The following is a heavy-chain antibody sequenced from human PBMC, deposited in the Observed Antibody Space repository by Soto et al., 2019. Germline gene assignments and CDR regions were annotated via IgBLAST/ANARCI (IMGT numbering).Heavy chain of an antibody. J-gene: IGHJ4*02. V-gene: IGHV6-1*01. CDR2: TYYRSKWYT. D-gene: IGHD6-19*01. CDR1: GDSVSSNSAA. Sequence: QSQTLSLTCAISGDSVSSNSAAWNWIRQSPSRGLEWLGRTYYRSKWYTDYAVSVKSRITINPDTSKNQFSLQLNSVTPEDTAVYYCASQPDSSGGYDCWGQGTLVTVSS. CDR3: ASQPDSSGGYDC.